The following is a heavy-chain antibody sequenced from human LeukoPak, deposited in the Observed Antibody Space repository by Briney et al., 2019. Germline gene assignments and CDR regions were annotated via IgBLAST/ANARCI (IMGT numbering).Heavy chain of an antibody. CDR1: GGSISSGGYY. V-gene: IGHV4-31*03. D-gene: IGHD5-18*01. CDR2: IYYSGST. J-gene: IGHJ6*03. Sequence: SETLSLTCTVSGGSISSGGYYWRWIRQHPGKGLEWIGYIYYSGSTYYNPSLKSRVTISVDTSKNQFSLKLSSVTAADTAVYYCARTDTAMEGGDYYYYMDVWGKGTTVTVSS. CDR3: ARTDTAMEGGDYYYYMDV.